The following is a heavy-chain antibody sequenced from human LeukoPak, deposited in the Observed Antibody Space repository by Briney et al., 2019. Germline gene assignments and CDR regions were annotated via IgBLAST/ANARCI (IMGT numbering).Heavy chain of an antibody. CDR1: GYTFTNYY. J-gene: IGHJ4*02. D-gene: IGHD5-24*01. Sequence: ASVKVSCKASGYTFTNYYMHWVRQAPGQGLEXXXXXNPSGGSTGYAQKFQGRFTMTRDTSTTTVYMELSSLRSEDTAVYYCARDREEGYNSYYFDSWGQGTLVIVSS. CDR2: XNPSGGST. CDR3: ARDREEGYNSYYFDS. V-gene: IGHV1-46*01.